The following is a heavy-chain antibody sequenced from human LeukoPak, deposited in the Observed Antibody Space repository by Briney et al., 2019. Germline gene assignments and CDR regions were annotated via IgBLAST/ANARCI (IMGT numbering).Heavy chain of an antibody. V-gene: IGHV4-38-2*02. D-gene: IGHD2-2*02. Sequence: SETLSLTCTVSGYSISSGYYWGWIRQPPGKGLEWIGSIYHSGSTYYNPSLKSRVTISVDTSKNQFSLKLSSVTAADTAVYYCARHTRYNWFDPWGQGTLVTVSS. J-gene: IGHJ5*02. CDR1: GYSISSGYY. CDR3: ARHTRYNWFDP. CDR2: IYHSGST.